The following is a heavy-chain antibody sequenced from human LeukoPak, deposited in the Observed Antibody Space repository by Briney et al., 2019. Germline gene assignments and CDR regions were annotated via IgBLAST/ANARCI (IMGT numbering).Heavy chain of an antibody. J-gene: IGHJ1*01. CDR3: ARDLGYSLGARSP. Sequence: GASLRLSCTGSGFTFSTYATSWVRQAPGKGLEWVPVISGSGGSTYYADPVKGRFTISRDNSKNTLYLQMSSLRAEDTAVYYCARDLGYSLGARSPWGQGTLVTVSS. D-gene: IGHD5-12*01. CDR2: ISGSGGST. V-gene: IGHV3-23*01. CDR1: GFTFSTYA.